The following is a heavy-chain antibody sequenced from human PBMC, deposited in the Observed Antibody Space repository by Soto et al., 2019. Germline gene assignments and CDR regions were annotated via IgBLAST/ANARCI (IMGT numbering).Heavy chain of an antibody. V-gene: IGHV1-2*02. J-gene: IGHJ6*02. Sequence: QVQLVQSGAEVKEPGDSVRVSCEASGYTFTAYYIHWVRRAPGQGLEWMGWLNPKFGDTNYAQDFQGRVSMTRDMSISTVYMELSALTSDDTAIYYCARNMDYYYGRGSGNGHGVWGQGTTVTVFS. D-gene: IGHD3-10*02. CDR3: ARNMDYYYGRGSGNGHGV. CDR2: LNPKFGDT. CDR1: GYTFTAYY.